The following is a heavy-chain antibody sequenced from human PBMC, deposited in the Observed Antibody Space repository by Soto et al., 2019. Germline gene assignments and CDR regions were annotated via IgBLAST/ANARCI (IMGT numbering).Heavy chain of an antibody. CDR1: GFTFSSYS. D-gene: IGHD3-22*01. CDR3: ARDNPYYHDSDEGADY. J-gene: IGHJ4*02. Sequence: PGGSLRLSCAASGFTFSSYSMNWVRQAPGKGLEWVSYISSSSSTIYYADSVKGRFTISRDNAKNSLYLQMNSLRDEDTAVYYCARDNPYYHDSDEGADYWGQGTLVTVS. CDR2: ISSSSSTI. V-gene: IGHV3-48*02.